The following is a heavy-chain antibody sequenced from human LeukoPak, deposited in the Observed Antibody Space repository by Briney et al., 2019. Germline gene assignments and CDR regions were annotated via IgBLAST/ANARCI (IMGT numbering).Heavy chain of an antibody. CDR3: ARRTRYSSFLVFDY. V-gene: IGHV4-34*01. Sequence: PSEALSLTCAVYGGSFSGYYWSWIRQPPGKGLEWIGEINHSGSTNYNPSLKSRVTISVDTSKNQFSLKLSSVTAADTAVYYCARRTRYSSFLVFDYWGQGTLVTVSS. D-gene: IGHD6-19*01. CDR1: GGSFSGYY. J-gene: IGHJ4*02. CDR2: INHSGST.